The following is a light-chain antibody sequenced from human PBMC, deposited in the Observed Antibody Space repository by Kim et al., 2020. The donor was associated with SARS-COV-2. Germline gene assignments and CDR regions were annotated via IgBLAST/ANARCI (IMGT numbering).Light chain of an antibody. J-gene: IGLJ1*01. V-gene: IGLV3-19*01. Sequence: SSELTQDPAVSVALGQTVRITCQGDSLRSYYASWYQQKPGQAPVLVIYGKNNRPSGIPDRFSGSSSGNTASLTITGAQAEDEADYYRTSRDSSVNHLRVF. CDR1: SLRSYY. CDR3: TSRDSSVNHLRV. CDR2: GKN.